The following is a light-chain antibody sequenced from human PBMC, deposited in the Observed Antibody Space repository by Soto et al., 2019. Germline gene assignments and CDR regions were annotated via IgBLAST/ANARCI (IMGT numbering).Light chain of an antibody. CDR3: QHYNSYSEA. V-gene: IGKV1-5*03. CDR1: QTISSW. CDR2: KAS. Sequence: DIQMTQSHSTLSGSVGDRITITCRASQTISSWLAWYQQKPGKDPELLIYKASTLKSGVPSRFSVSGSGTEFTLTISSLQPDEFATYYCQHYNSYSEALVQRTKV. J-gene: IGKJ1*01.